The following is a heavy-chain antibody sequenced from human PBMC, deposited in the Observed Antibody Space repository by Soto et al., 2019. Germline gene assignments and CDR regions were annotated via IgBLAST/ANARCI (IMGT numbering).Heavy chain of an antibody. CDR3: ASVLWFGEFAYYYIDV. Sequence: ASVKVSCKASGGTFSSYTISWVRQAPGQGLEWMGRIIPILGIANYAQKFQGRVTITADKSTSTAYMELSSLRSEDTAVYYCASVLWFGEFAYYYIDVWGKGTTVTGSS. V-gene: IGHV1-69*02. CDR1: GGTFSSYT. D-gene: IGHD3-10*01. J-gene: IGHJ6*03. CDR2: IIPILGIA.